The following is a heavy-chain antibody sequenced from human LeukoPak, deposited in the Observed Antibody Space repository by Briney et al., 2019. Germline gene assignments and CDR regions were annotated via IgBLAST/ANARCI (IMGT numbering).Heavy chain of an antibody. CDR3: ARGAHYGSGSYFDY. CDR1: GGTFSSYA. Sequence: SVKISCKASGGTFSSYAISWVRQARGQGLEWMGGIIPIFGTANYAQKFQGRVTITADESTSTAYMELSSLRSEDTAVYYCARGAHYGSGSYFDYWGQGTLVTVSS. V-gene: IGHV1-69*13. D-gene: IGHD3-10*01. CDR2: IIPIFGTA. J-gene: IGHJ4*02.